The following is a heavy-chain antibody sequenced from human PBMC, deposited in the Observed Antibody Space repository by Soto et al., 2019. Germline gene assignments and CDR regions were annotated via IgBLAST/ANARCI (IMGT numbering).Heavy chain of an antibody. V-gene: IGHV1-46*03. D-gene: IGHD1-1*01. J-gene: IGHJ4*02. Sequence: ASLKVSCKASGYSFTTYYMHWVRQAPGQGPEWMGIINPSGGSTSYAQKFQGRVSMTRDTSTSTFYMELSSLTSDDTAVYYCARVSSGTTFWSLDSWGQGTLVTVSS. CDR3: ARVSSGTTFWSLDS. CDR2: INPSGGST. CDR1: GYSFTTYY.